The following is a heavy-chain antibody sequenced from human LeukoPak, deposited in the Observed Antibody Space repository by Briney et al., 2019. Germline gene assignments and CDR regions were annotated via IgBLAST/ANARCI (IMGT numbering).Heavy chain of an antibody. D-gene: IGHD3-22*01. CDR3: AGDQGYDSSGYYYANYYGMDV. J-gene: IGHJ6*02. V-gene: IGHV4-59*08. CDR2: IYYSGST. Sequence: SETLSLTCTVSCGSISSYYWSWIRQPPGRGLEWIGYIYYSGSTNYNPSLKSRVTISVDTSKNQFSLKLSSVTAADTAVYYCAGDQGYDSSGYYYANYYGMDVWGQGTTVTVSS. CDR1: CGSISSYY.